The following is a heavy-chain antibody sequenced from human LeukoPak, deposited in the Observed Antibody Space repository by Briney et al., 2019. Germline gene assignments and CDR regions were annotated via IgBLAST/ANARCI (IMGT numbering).Heavy chain of an antibody. CDR2: ISGGGSST. D-gene: IGHD3-16*01. Sequence: RGSLRLSCAASGFSFNSYAMTWVRQAPGKGPEWVSAISGGGSSTYYADSVKGRFTISRDNSKSTLYLQMNSLRAEDTAVYYCAKGGESYYNHYYMDVWGKGTTVTVSS. CDR3: AKGGESYYNHYYMDV. J-gene: IGHJ6*03. V-gene: IGHV3-23*01. CDR1: GFSFNSYA.